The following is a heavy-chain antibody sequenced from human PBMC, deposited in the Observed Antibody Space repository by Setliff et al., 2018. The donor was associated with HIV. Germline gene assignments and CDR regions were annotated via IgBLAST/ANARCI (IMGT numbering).Heavy chain of an antibody. D-gene: IGHD3-16*01. CDR3: TRLWHENWGGVDY. CDR1: GYSFSSYW. CDR2: LYPADSNI. Sequence: PGESLKISCKGSGYSFSSYWIGWVRQMPGKGLEFMGLLYPADSNIRYSPSFQGQVTISVDKSTNTAFLQWTSLRASDTAMYYCTRLWHENWGGVDYWGQGTLVTSPQ. V-gene: IGHV5-51*01. J-gene: IGHJ4*02.